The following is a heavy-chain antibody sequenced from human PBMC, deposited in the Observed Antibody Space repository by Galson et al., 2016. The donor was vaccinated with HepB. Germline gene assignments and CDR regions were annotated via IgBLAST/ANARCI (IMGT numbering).Heavy chain of an antibody. CDR1: GFPFNRYG. CDR2: LIATSGRT. Sequence: SLRLSCAASGFPFNRYGMSWVRQAPGKGLEWVSALIATSGRTYYADSVKDRFTISRDISKNTLSLHMTSLRVEDTAVYYCAKVGDSSWFDSWGQGTLVTVSS. D-gene: IGHD6-13*01. V-gene: IGHV3-23*01. CDR3: AKVGDSSWFDS. J-gene: IGHJ5*01.